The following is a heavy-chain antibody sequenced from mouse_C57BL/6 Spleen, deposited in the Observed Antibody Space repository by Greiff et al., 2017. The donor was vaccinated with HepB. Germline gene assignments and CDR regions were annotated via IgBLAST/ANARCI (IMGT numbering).Heavy chain of an antibody. CDR2: IRNKANGYTT. Sequence: DVMLVESGGGLVQPGASLRLSCAASGFTFTDYYMSWVRQPPGKAPEWLALIRNKANGYTTEYTASVKGRFTISRDNSQNILYLQMNTLRAEDSATDYCVKASYYEYDGRVFAYWGQGTLVTVSA. CDR1: GFTFTDYY. CDR3: VKASYYEYDGRVFAY. D-gene: IGHD2-4*01. J-gene: IGHJ3*01. V-gene: IGHV7-4*01.